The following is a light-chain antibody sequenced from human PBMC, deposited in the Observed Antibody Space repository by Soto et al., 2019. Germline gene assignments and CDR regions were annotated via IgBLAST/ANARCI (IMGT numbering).Light chain of an antibody. CDR2: GAS. V-gene: IGKV3D-15*01. Sequence: EIVMTQSPATLSVSPGERATLSCRASQSVDSNLAWYQQKPGQAPRLLIFGASTRATGIPARFSGSGSGTDFTLTISSLQSEDFGVYFCQQYDKWPLTFGGGTKVDIK. CDR3: QQYDKWPLT. CDR1: QSVDSN. J-gene: IGKJ4*01.